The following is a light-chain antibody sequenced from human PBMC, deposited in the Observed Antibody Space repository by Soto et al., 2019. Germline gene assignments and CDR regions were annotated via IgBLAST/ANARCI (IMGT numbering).Light chain of an antibody. CDR1: QSVSSNF. CDR3: QQYGTSPPT. Sequence: EIVLTQSPGTLSLSPGERATLSCKASQSVSSNFLAWDQRKPGQAPRLLIYGASYRAPDIPYRFSGSGSGTDFTLTITRLEPEDFAVYYCQQYGTSPPTFGQGTKVEI. V-gene: IGKV3-20*01. CDR2: GAS. J-gene: IGKJ1*01.